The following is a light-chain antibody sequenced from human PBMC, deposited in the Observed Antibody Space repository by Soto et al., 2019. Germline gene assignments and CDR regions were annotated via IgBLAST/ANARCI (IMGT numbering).Light chain of an antibody. Sequence: QSVLTQPPSASGTPGQRVTFSCSGSSSNIGRNTVDWYQQLPGTAPKLLIYNVNQRPSGVPDRFSGSKSGTSASLAISGLQSEDEADYYCAAWDDSLNGYVFGTGTKLTV. CDR2: NVN. CDR1: SSNIGRNT. V-gene: IGLV1-44*01. CDR3: AAWDDSLNGYV. J-gene: IGLJ1*01.